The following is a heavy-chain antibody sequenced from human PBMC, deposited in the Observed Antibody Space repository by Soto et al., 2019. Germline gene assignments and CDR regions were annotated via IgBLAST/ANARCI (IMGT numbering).Heavy chain of an antibody. D-gene: IGHD3-22*01. CDR3: ARGFGCYDGSGPNDI. CDR2: IHYSGST. CDR1: GGSISSGGHY. Sequence: QVRLQESGPGLVKPSQTLSLTCTVSGGSISSGGHYWIWIRQHPGKGLEWIGNIHYSGSTYYNPSVKSRITTSVDMSSIQLSLMLSTATAADTAVYSCARGFGCYDGSGPNDIWGQGTMVTVSS. V-gene: IGHV4-31*03. J-gene: IGHJ3*02.